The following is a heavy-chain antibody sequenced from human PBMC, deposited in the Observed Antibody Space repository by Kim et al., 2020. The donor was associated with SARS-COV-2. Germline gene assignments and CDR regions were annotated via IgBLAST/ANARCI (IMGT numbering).Heavy chain of an antibody. Sequence: GGSLRLSCAASGFIASSNYMSWVRQAPGKGLEWVSLIYSDVNTYYADSVKGRFTISRHNSKNTLYLQMNSLRAEDTAVYYCASRAGSGSFYPSDAFDIWGQGTMVTVSS. D-gene: IGHD3-10*01. V-gene: IGHV3-53*04. CDR3: ASRAGSGSFYPSDAFDI. CDR2: IYSDVNT. CDR1: GFIASSNY. J-gene: IGHJ3*02.